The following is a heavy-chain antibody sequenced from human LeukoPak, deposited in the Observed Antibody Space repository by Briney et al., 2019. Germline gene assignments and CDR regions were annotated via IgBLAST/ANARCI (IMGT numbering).Heavy chain of an antibody. CDR3: ARDLLREWLVRLSYYMDV. V-gene: IGHV3-48*01. D-gene: IGHD6-19*01. CDR1: GFTFSSYS. CDR2: ISSSSSTI. J-gene: IGHJ6*03. Sequence: GGSLRLSRAASGFTFSSYSMNWVRQAPGKGLEWVSYISSSSSTIYYADSVKGRFTISRDNAKNSLYLQMNSLRAEDTAVYYCARDLLREWLVRLSYYMDVWGKGTTVTVSS.